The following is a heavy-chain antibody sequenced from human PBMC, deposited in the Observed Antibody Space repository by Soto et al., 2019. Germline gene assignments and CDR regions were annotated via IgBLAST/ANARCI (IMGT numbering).Heavy chain of an antibody. CDR3: ARAGVAQLGTYYYYYSMDV. CDR1: GGTFSSYA. Sequence: QVQLVQSGAEVKKPGSSVKVSCKASGGTFSSYAISWVRQAPGQGLEWMGGIIPIFGTANYAQKFQGRVTIAADESKSTAYMKLSRLRSEDTAEYYRARAGVAQLGTYYYYYSMDVRGQGTTVTVSS. V-gene: IGHV1-69*01. CDR2: IIPIFGTA. D-gene: IGHD1-1*01. J-gene: IGHJ6*02.